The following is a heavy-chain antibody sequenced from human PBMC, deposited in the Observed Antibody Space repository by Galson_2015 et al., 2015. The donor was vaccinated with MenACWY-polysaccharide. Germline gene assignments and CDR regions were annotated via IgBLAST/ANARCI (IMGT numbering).Heavy chain of an antibody. CDR1: GFTFSDSA. CDR2: IRSKTNSYAT. CDR3: TRQAHTIDD. V-gene: IGHV3-73*01. Sequence: SLRLSCAASGFTFSDSAMHWVRQASGKGLEWVGHIRSKTNSYATAYAASVKGRFTISRDDSKNTAYLQMNSLKSEDTAVYYCTRQAHTIDDWGQGSLVTVSS. J-gene: IGHJ4*02. D-gene: IGHD3-3*01.